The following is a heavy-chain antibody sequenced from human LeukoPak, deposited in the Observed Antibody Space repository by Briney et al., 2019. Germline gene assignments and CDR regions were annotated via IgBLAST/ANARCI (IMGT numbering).Heavy chain of an antibody. J-gene: IGHJ4*02. Sequence: GESLRLSCAASGFTFSSYWMSWVRQAPGKGMEWVANIKQDGSEKYYVDSVKGRFTISRDNAKNSLYLQMNSLRAEDTAVYYCARVSPVYYFDYWGQGTLVTVSS. V-gene: IGHV3-7*01. CDR3: ARVSPVYYFDY. D-gene: IGHD5/OR15-5a*01. CDR2: IKQDGSEK. CDR1: GFTFSSYW.